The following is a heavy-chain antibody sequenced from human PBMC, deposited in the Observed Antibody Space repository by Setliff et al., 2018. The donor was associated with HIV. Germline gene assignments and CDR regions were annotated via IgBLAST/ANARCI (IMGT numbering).Heavy chain of an antibody. J-gene: IGHJ5*02. Sequence: GASVKVSCKASGFTFTSSAVQWVRQARGQRLEWMGWINAGNGNTKYSQKFQGRVTITRDTSASTAYMELSSLRPEDTAVYFCARAIRDGNSLINWFDPWGQGTLVTVSS. D-gene: IGHD2-15*01. CDR1: GFTFTSSA. V-gene: IGHV1-3*01. CDR3: ARAIRDGNSLINWFDP. CDR2: INAGNGNT.